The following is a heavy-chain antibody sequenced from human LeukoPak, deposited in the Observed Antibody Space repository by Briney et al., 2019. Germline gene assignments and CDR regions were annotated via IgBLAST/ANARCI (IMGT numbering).Heavy chain of an antibody. D-gene: IGHD3-3*01. CDR3: AKTPVLRFLEWLSYFDY. V-gene: IGHV3-23*01. CDR2: ISGSGGST. CDR1: GFTFSSYA. J-gene: IGHJ4*02. Sequence: PGGSLRLSCAASGFTFSSYAMSWVRQAPGKGLEWVSAISGSGGSTYYADSVKGRFTISRDNSKNTLYLQMNNLRAEDTAVYYCAKTPVLRFLEWLSYFDYWGQGTLVTVSS.